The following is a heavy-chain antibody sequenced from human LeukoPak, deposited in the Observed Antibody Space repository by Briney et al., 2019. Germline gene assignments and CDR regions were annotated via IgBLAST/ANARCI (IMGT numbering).Heavy chain of an antibody. CDR1: GGSFTDYY. CDR2: IYYRGNT. J-gene: IGHJ5*02. D-gene: IGHD1-26*01. Sequence: SETLSLTCTVSGGSFTDYYWGWIRQPPGKGLEWIGSIYYRGNTFYNPSLKNRVSISIDTSKGRFSLNLNSLTPADTARYSLQRDGEHGTQASWGQGTLVTVS. V-gene: IGHV4-39*07. CDR3: QRDGEHGTQAS.